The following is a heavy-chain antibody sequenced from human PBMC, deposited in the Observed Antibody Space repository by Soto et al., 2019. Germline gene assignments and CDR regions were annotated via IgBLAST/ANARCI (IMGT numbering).Heavy chain of an antibody. J-gene: IGHJ4*02. D-gene: IGHD2-15*01. CDR3: ARDPSSGGYCPGPCFDS. Sequence: QVQLLESGPGLVKPSQTLSLTCAVSGASISSSDYYWTWIRQTPGKGLECIGYISYSGSTYYNPSLRSRVTISLDTSKSQFSLKLDSVSAADTAVYYCARDPSSGGYCPGPCFDSCGQGTLVTVSS. CDR1: GASISSSDYY. V-gene: IGHV4-30-4*08. CDR2: ISYSGST.